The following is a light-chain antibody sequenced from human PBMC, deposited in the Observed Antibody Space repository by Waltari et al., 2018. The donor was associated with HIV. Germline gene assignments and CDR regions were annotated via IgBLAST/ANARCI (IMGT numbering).Light chain of an antibody. V-gene: IGKV3-20*01. J-gene: IGKJ3*01. CDR2: GAS. CDR3: QQYGSSFT. CDR1: PSVSRSY. Sequence: EIVLTQSPGTLSLSPGERATLSCRASPSVSRSYLAWYQQKPGQAPRLLSDGASSRATGIPDRFSGSVAGTDFTLTISRLEPEDFAVYYCQQYGSSFTFGPGTKVDIK.